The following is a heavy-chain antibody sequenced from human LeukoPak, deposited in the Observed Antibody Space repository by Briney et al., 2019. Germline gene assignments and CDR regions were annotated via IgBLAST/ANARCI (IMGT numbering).Heavy chain of an antibody. V-gene: IGHV3-48*01. D-gene: IGHD4/OR15-4a*01. J-gene: IGHJ6*03. CDR1: GFTFSSYW. Sequence: PGGSLRLSCAASGFTFSSYWMHWVRQAPGKGLEWVSYISSSSSTIYYADSVKGRFTISRDNAKNSLYLQMNSLRAEDTAVYYCARDDYPYYMDVWGKGTTVTVSS. CDR3: ARDDYPYYMDV. CDR2: ISSSSSTI.